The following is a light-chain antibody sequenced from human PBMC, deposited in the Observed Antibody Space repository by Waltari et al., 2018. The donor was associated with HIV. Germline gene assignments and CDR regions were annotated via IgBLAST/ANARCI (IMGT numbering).Light chain of an antibody. Sequence: QSLLTQPPSVSGTPGQRVVISCSGSSSNIVRHHVYWYQHLPGTAPKLLIFKNNQRPSGVPDRFSGSKSGSSAYLVISGLRSEDEAHYFCSAWDDTLSGVAFGGGTKLTVL. CDR2: KNN. CDR3: SAWDDTLSGVA. CDR1: SSNIVRHH. V-gene: IGLV1-47*01. J-gene: IGLJ3*02.